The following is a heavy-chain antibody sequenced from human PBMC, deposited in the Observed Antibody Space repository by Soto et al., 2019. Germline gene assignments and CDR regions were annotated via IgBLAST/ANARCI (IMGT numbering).Heavy chain of an antibody. CDR2: VNPNSGNT. CDR3: ARGERTYYDFWSGYYTGPYYGMHV. V-gene: IGHV1-8*01. CDR1: GYTFTSYD. Sequence: ASVKVSCKASGYTFTSYDINWVRQATGQGLEWMGWVNPNSGNTGYAQKFQGRVTMTRNTSISTAYMELSSLRSEDTAVYYCARGERTYYDFWSGYYTGPYYGMHVSGQGTTVTVYS. J-gene: IGHJ6*02. D-gene: IGHD3-3*01.